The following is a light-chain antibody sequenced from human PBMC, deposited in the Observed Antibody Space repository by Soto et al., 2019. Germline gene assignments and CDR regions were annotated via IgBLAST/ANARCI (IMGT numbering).Light chain of an antibody. CDR3: SSYTSTNTPYV. CDR2: EVT. CDR1: SSNIGAGYD. J-gene: IGLJ1*01. Sequence: QSALTQPPSVSGAPGQRVTISCTGSSSNIGAGYDVHWYQHRPGKAPKLILYEVTTRPSGISSRFSGSKSGNTASLTISGLQADDEAYYYCSSYTSTNTPYVFGTGTKVTVL. V-gene: IGLV1-40*01.